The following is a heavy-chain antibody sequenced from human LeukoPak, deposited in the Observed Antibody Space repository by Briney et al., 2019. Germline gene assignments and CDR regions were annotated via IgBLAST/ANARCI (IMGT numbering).Heavy chain of an antibody. J-gene: IGHJ4*02. V-gene: IGHV1-2*02. CDR1: GYTLTDYN. CDR3: ARKLDGHNYGLDY. CDR2: INPNSGGT. D-gene: IGHD5-18*01. Sequence: ASVKVSCKASGYTLTDYNVHWVRQAPGQGLEWMGWINPNSGGTNYAQKFQGRVTMTRDTSISTAYMELTSLRSDDTAVYYCARKLDGHNYGLDYWGQETLVTVSS.